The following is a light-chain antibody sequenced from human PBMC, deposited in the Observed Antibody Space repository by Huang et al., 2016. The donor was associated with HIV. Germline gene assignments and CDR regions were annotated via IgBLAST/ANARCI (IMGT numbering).Light chain of an antibody. V-gene: IGKV1D-13*01. CDR2: DAS. CDR1: QDITDA. CDR3: QQFKNYPLT. Sequence: AIQLTQSPSFLSASVGDRVTITCRASQDITDALAWYHQKPGKPPKVLIYDASSLESGVPSRFSGRGSGADFTLTSSSLQPEDFATYYCQQFKNYPLTFGGGTKVEVK. J-gene: IGKJ4*01.